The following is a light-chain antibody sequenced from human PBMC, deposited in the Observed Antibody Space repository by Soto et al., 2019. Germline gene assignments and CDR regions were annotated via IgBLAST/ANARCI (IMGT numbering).Light chain of an antibody. J-gene: IGKJ1*01. V-gene: IGKV1-39*01. CDR2: EAS. CDR1: QTISSW. Sequence: DLPMTQSPSTLSGSVGDRVTITCRASQTISSWLAWYQQKPGKAPNLLIYEASSLQSGVPSRFSGSGSGTDFTLTISSLQPEDFATYYCQQSYSTPRTFGQGTKVDIK. CDR3: QQSYSTPRT.